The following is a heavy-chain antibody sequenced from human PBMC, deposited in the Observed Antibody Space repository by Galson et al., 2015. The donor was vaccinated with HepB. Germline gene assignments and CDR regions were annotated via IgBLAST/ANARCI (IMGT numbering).Heavy chain of an antibody. CDR3: ARGGGGSGHYYYYGMDV. V-gene: IGHV3-53*01. Sequence: SLRLSCAASGFTVSSNYMSWVRQAPGKGLEWVSVIYSGGSTYYADSVKGRFTISRDNSKNTLYLQMNSLRAEDTAVYFCARGGGGSGHYYYYGMDVWGQGTTVTVSS. CDR1: GFTVSSNY. CDR2: IYSGGST. D-gene: IGHD3-10*01. J-gene: IGHJ6*02.